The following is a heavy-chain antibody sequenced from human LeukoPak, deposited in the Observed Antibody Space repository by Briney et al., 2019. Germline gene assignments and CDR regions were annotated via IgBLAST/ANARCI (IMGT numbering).Heavy chain of an antibody. CDR3: ARDNRLEYYYDSSGYSGNPGLDY. D-gene: IGHD3-22*01. V-gene: IGHV3-7*01. CDR1: GFTFSSYW. J-gene: IGHJ4*02. Sequence: PGGSLRLSCAASGFTFSSYWMSWVRQAPGKGLEWVANIKQDGSEKYYVDSVKGRFTISRDNAKNSLYLQMNSLRAEDTAVYYCARDNRLEYYYDSSGYSGNPGLDYWGQGTLVTVSS. CDR2: IKQDGSEK.